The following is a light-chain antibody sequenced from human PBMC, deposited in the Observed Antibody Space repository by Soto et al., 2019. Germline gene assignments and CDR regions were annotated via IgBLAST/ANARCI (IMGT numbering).Light chain of an antibody. CDR3: SSYTSTSPVV. CDR2: DVS. V-gene: IGLV2-14*01. Sequence: QSVLNQPASVSGSPGQSITISCTGTSSDVGDNNYVSWYQQHQGKAPKLMIFDVSNRPSGVSNRFSGSKSGNTASLTISGLQAEDEGEYYCSSYTSTSPVVVGGGTKLTVL. J-gene: IGLJ2*01. CDR1: SSDVGDNNY.